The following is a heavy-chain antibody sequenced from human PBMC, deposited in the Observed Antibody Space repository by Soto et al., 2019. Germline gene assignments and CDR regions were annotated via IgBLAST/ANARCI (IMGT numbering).Heavy chain of an antibody. Sequence: SETLSLTCAVSGGSISSSNWWSWVRQPPGKGLEWIGEIYHSGSTNYNPSLKSRVTISVDKSKNQFSLKLSSVTAADTAVYYCARGGYCSGGSCSPYFDYWGQGTLVTVSS. CDR3: ARGGYCSGGSCSPYFDY. CDR2: IYHSGST. V-gene: IGHV4-4*02. CDR1: GGSISSSNW. J-gene: IGHJ4*02. D-gene: IGHD2-15*01.